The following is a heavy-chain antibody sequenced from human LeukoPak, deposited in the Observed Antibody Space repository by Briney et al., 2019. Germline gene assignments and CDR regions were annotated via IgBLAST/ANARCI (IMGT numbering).Heavy chain of an antibody. CDR1: GFTFSSYW. J-gene: IGHJ6*03. D-gene: IGHD6-6*01. CDR3: AREADKQQLVDYYYYMDV. CDR2: IKQDGSEK. Sequence: GGSLRLSCAASGFTFSSYWMSWVRQAPGKGQEWVANIKQDGSEKYYVDSVKGRFTISRDNAKNSLYLQMNSLRAEDTAVYYCAREADKQQLVDYYYYMDVWGKGTMVTVSS. V-gene: IGHV3-7*01.